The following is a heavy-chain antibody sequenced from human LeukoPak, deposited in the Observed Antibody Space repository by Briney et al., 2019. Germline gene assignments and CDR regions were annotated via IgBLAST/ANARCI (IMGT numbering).Heavy chain of an antibody. Sequence: ASVKVSCKASGYTFTGYYMHWVRQAPGQGLEWMGWINPNSGGTNCAQKFQGRVTMTRDTSISTAYMELSRLRSDDTAVYYCASGYCSGGSCYALDYWGQGTLVTVSS. CDR3: ASGYCSGGSCYALDY. J-gene: IGHJ4*02. D-gene: IGHD2-15*01. V-gene: IGHV1-2*02. CDR2: INPNSGGT. CDR1: GYTFTGYY.